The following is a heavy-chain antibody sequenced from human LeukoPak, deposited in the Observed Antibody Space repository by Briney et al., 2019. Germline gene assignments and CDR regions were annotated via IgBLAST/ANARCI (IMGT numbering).Heavy chain of an antibody. CDR1: GGSISSSSYY. V-gene: IGHV4-39*01. CDR2: IYYSGST. Sequence: SETLSLTCTVSGGSISSSSYYWGWIRQPPGKGLEWIGSIYYSGSTYYNPSLKSRVTISVDTSKNQFSLKLSSVTAADTAVYYCASRIVGATKGFDPWGQGTLVTVSS. CDR3: ASRIVGATKGFDP. J-gene: IGHJ5*02. D-gene: IGHD1-26*01.